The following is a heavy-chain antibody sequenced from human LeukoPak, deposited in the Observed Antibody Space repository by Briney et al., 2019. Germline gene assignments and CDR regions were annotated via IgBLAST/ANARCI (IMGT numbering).Heavy chain of an antibody. Sequence: PSETLSLTCTVSGGSIRSFYWSWIRQPPGKGLEWIAYMFYSGNTYYNPSLKSRVTMSVDTSNNQFSLRLSSVTAADTAVYYCARAPNYDVLTGYYRPYYFDYCGQGTLVTVSS. CDR3: ARAPNYDVLTGYYRPYYFDY. CDR2: MFYSGNT. J-gene: IGHJ4*02. V-gene: IGHV4-59*08. CDR1: GGSIRSFY. D-gene: IGHD3-9*01.